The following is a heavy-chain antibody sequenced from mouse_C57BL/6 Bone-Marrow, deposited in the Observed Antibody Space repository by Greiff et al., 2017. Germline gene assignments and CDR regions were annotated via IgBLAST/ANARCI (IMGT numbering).Heavy chain of an antibody. V-gene: IGHV1-69*01. CDR2: IDPSDSYT. CDR1: GYTFTSYW. CDR3: ARGGYYAVDY. J-gene: IGHJ4*01. Sequence: QVQLQQPGAELVMPGASVKLSCKASGYTFTSYWMHWVKQRPGQGLEWIGEIDPSDSYTNYNQKFKGKSTLTVDKSSSTAYMQISSLTSEDSAVYYCARGGYYAVDYWGQGTSVTVSS.